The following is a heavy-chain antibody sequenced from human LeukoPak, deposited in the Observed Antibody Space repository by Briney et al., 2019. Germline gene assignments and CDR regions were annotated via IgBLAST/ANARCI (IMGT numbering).Heavy chain of an antibody. V-gene: IGHV3-64*01. CDR3: ARAISVAGTIMLDY. CDR2: ISSNGGST. Sequence: GGSLRLSCAASGFTFSSYAMHWVRQAPGKGLEYVPAISSNGGSTYYANSVKGRFTISRDNSKNTLYLQMGSLRAEDMAVYYCARAISVAGTIMLDYWGQGTLVTVSS. D-gene: IGHD6-19*01. J-gene: IGHJ4*02. CDR1: GFTFSSYA.